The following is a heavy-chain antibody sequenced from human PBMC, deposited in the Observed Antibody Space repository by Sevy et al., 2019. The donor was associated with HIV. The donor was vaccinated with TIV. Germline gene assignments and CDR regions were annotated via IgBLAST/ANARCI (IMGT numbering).Heavy chain of an antibody. J-gene: IGHJ4*02. CDR3: AKDLKPRGGYYYDSSGYWGGFDY. CDR1: AFTFSSYA. CDR2: ISGSGGST. D-gene: IGHD3-22*01. V-gene: IGHV3-23*01. Sequence: GGSLRLSCAASAFTFSSYAMSWVRQAPGKGLEWVSAISGSGGSTYYADSVKGRFTISRDNSKNTLYLQMNSLRAEDTAVYYCAKDLKPRGGYYYDSSGYWGGFDYWGQGTLVTVSS.